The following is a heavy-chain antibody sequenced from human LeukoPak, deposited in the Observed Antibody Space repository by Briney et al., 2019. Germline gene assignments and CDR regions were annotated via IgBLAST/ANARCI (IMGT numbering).Heavy chain of an antibody. CDR1: GGTFSSYA. CDR3: ARGGSYGYLGFDY. J-gene: IGHJ4*02. CDR2: IIPIFGTA. Sequence: SVKVSCTASGGTFSSYAISWVRQAPGQGLEWMGGIIPIFGTANYAQKFQGRVTITADESTSTAYMELSSLRSEDTAVYYCARGGSYGYLGFDYWGQGTLVTVSS. D-gene: IGHD5-18*01. V-gene: IGHV1-69*13.